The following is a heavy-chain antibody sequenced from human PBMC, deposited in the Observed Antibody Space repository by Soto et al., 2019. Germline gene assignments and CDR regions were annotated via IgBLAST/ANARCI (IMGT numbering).Heavy chain of an antibody. J-gene: IGHJ4*02. D-gene: IGHD6-19*01. CDR3: ARLGSSGWYQGSDFEY. CDR1: GGSITRNDHY. CDR2: IKSSGST. Sequence: QLQLQESGPGLVRPSETLSLICTVSGGSITRNDHYWGRIRQSPGKGLEWIGDIKSSGSTNYNLSRKSGVSMSVETAKNQFSLKMNSVNAADTAVYYCARLGSSGWYQGSDFEYWGKGTLVTVSS. V-gene: IGHV4-39*01.